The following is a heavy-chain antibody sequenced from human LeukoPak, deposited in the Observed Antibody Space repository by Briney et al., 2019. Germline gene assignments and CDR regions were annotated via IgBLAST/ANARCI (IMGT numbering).Heavy chain of an antibody. J-gene: IGHJ3*02. V-gene: IGHV3-74*01. CDR1: GFTFSSYW. CDR2: INSDGSST. D-gene: IGHD6-13*01. CDR3: ARVSSSWDDAFDI. Sequence: GGSLRLSCAASGFTFSSYWMHWVRQAPGKGLVWVSRINSDGSSTSYADSVKGRFTISRDNAKNTLYLQKNSLRAEDTAVYYCARVSSSWDDAFDIWGQGTMVTVSS.